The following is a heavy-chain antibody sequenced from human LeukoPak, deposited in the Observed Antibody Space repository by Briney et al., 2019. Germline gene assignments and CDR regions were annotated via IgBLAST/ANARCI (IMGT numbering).Heavy chain of an antibody. CDR1: GFTFYSYG. Sequence: GGSLRLSCAASGFTFYSYGMNWVRQAPGKGLEWVSGINRSGDSTSYADSVKGRFTVSRDNSKNTLYLQMNSLRAEDTAVYYCAEDGAGTYYGMDVWGQGTTVTVSS. CDR3: AEDGAGTYYGMDV. CDR2: INRSGDST. D-gene: IGHD3-10*01. J-gene: IGHJ6*02. V-gene: IGHV3-23*01.